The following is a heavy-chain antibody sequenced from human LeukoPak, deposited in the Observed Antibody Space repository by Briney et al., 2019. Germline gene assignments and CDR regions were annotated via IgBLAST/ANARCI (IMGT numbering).Heavy chain of an antibody. CDR3: ARGGIVGAPFDY. CDR2: INPNSGDT. D-gene: IGHD1-26*01. Sequence: GASVKVSCKTSGYTFSDYYIHWIRQAPGQGLEWVGWINPNSGDTDYAQKFQGRVTVTRDTSISTAYMELGRLRSDDTAVYYCARGGIVGAPFDYWGQGTLVTVSS. CDR1: GYTFSDYY. J-gene: IGHJ4*02. V-gene: IGHV1-2*02.